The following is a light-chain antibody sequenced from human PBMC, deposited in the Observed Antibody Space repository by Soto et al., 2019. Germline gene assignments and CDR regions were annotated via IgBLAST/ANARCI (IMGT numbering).Light chain of an antibody. CDR2: GDD. Sequence: QSVLTQPPSTSGTPGHRVTISCSGTRSNIGSSTVNWYQQLPGTAPKLLIYGDDQRPSGVPDRFSGSKSGTSVFLAISGLQSEDEADYYCTAWDNSLSAVLFGGGTKLTVL. V-gene: IGLV1-44*01. CDR1: RSNIGSST. CDR3: TAWDNSLSAVL. J-gene: IGLJ2*01.